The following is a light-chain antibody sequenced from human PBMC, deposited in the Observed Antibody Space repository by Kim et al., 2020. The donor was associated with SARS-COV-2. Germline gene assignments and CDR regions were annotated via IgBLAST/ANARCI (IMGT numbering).Light chain of an antibody. CDR3: QQYDNLPRT. V-gene: IGKV1-33*01. J-gene: IGKJ2*01. CDR2: DAS. Sequence: DIQMTQSPSSLSASVGDRVTITCQASQDISNYLNWYQQKPGKAPKLLIYDASNLETGVPSRFSGSGSGTDFTFTICSLQPEDIATYYCQQYDNLPRTFGQGTKLEIK. CDR1: QDISNY.